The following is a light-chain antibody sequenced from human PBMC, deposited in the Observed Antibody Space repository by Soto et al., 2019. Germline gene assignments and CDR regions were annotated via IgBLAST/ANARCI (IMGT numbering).Light chain of an antibody. CDR1: EDMSNF. CDR2: EAS. J-gene: IGKJ4*01. V-gene: IGKV1-16*01. CDR3: QQYKVHPTS. Sequence: DIPMTQSPSSLSASVGDRVTITCPAREDMSNFFAWVQQRPGDVPQSLMFEASYLESGVSSRLSGSRYGKEFTLTISKLQHEDIATHFCQQYKVHPTSFGGGPKV.